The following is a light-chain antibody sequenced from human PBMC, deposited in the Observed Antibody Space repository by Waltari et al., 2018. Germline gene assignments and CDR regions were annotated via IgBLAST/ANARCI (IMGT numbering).Light chain of an antibody. Sequence: EIVLTQSPGTLSLSPGERATLSCRASQNVGRYLAWYQQKPGQAPSLLIHETSHRAPGIPARFSGSGSGTDFTLIISSLEPEDFAVYYCQQRANWPLTFGGGTKVEIK. CDR3: QQRANWPLT. V-gene: IGKV3-11*01. J-gene: IGKJ4*01. CDR2: ETS. CDR1: QNVGRY.